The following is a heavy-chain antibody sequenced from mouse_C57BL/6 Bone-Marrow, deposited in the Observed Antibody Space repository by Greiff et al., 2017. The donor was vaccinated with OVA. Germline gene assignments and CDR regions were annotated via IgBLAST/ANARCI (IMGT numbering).Heavy chain of an antibody. CDR2: IYPGDGDT. Sequence: VQLQESGPELVKPGASVKISCKASGYAFSSSWMNWVKQRPGKGLEWIGRIYPGDGDTNYNGKFKGKATLTADKSSSTAYMQLSSLTSEDSAVYFCARNSSYNWYFDVWGTGTTVTVSS. J-gene: IGHJ1*03. CDR1: GYAFSSSW. D-gene: IGHD1-1*01. CDR3: ARNSSYNWYFDV. V-gene: IGHV1-82*01.